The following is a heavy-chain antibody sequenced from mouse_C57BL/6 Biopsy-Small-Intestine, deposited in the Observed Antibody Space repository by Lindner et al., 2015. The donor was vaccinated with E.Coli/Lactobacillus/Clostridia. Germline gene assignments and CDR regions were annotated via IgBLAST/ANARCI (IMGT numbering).Heavy chain of an antibody. J-gene: IGHJ4*01. CDR2: IDPSDSEA. Sequence: QESGAELVRPGSSVKLSCKASGYTFTTYWMHWVKQRPIQGLEWIGNIDPSDSEAHYNQKFKDKATLTVDKSSSTAYMQLSSLTSEDSAVYYCARLGDYGVDYAMDYWGQGTSVTVSS. D-gene: IGHD2-4*01. CDR3: ARLGDYGVDYAMDY. CDR1: GYTFTTYW. V-gene: IGHV1-52*01.